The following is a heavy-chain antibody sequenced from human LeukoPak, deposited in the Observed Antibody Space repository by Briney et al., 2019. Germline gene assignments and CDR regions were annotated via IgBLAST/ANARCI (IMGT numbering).Heavy chain of an antibody. Sequence: PSETLSLTCTVSGYSISSGYYWGWIRQPPGKGLEWIGSIYHSGSTYYNPSLKSRVTISVDTSKNQFSLKLSSVTAADTAVYYCARLRFLEWFTDWGQGTLVTVSS. CDR3: ARLRFLEWFTD. D-gene: IGHD3-3*01. J-gene: IGHJ4*02. CDR1: GYSISSGYY. CDR2: IYHSGST. V-gene: IGHV4-38-2*02.